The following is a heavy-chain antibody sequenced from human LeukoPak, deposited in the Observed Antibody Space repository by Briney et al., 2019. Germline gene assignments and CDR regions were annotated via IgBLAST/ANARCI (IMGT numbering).Heavy chain of an antibody. V-gene: IGHV3-48*01. CDR1: GFTFSDHI. CDR2: VSGSGSTV. Sequence: GGSLGLSCAASGFTFSDHIMNWVRQLPGKRLEWVAYVSGSGSTVYYADSVKGRFTISRDNGKSSLYLQMNSLRVEDTALYYCVRQFASWGQGTLVTVSS. CDR3: VRQFAS. J-gene: IGHJ4*02.